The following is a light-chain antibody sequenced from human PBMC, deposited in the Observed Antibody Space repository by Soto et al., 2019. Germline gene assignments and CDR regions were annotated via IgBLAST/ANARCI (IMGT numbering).Light chain of an antibody. J-gene: IGLJ2*01. V-gene: IGLV1-44*01. CDR3: AAWDDSLNGVV. CDR1: SSNIASNT. Sequence: QSVLTQPPSASGTPGQRVTISCSGSSSNIASNTVNWYQQLPGTAPKVLIYTDNQRPSGVPDRFSGSKSGTSASLAISGLQSEDEADYYCAAWDDSLNGVVFGGGNKLTVL. CDR2: TDN.